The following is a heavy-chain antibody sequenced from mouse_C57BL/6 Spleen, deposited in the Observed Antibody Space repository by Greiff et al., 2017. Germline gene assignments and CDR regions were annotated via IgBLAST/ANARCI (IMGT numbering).Heavy chain of an antibody. D-gene: IGHD1-1*01. V-gene: IGHV1-55*01. J-gene: IGHJ1*03. CDR1: GYTFTSYW. CDR2: IYPGSGST. CDR3: ARGNYYGSRGYFDV. Sequence: QVQLQQPGAELVKPGASVKMSCKASGYTFTSYWITWVKQRPGQGLEWIGDIYPGSGSTNYNEKFKSKATLTVDTSSSTADMQLSSLTSEDSAVYYCARGNYYGSRGYFDVWGTGTTVTVSS.